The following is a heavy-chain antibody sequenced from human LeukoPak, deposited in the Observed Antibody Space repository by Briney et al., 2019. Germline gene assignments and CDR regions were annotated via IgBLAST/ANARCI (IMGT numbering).Heavy chain of an antibody. Sequence: ASVKVSCKASGYTFTSYYMHWVRQAPGQGLEWMGWINPNSGGTNYAQKFQGRVTMTRGTSISTAYMELSRLRSDDTAVYYCARSRPGSSGWYRWFDPWGQGTLVTVSS. CDR2: INPNSGGT. CDR3: ARSRPGSSGWYRWFDP. D-gene: IGHD6-19*01. CDR1: GYTFTSYY. V-gene: IGHV1-2*02. J-gene: IGHJ5*02.